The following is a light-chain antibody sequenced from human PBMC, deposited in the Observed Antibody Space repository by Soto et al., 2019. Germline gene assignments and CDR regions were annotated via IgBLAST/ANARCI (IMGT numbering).Light chain of an antibody. J-gene: IGKJ1*01. CDR2: GAS. CDR3: QQYGSLWT. CDR1: QSVSSSY. Sequence: EIVLTQSPGTLSSSPGERATLSCRASQSVSSSYLAWYQQKPGQAPRLLIYGASSRATGIPDRFSGSGSGTDFTLTISRLEPEDFAMYYCQQYGSLWTFGQGTKVEIK. V-gene: IGKV3-20*01.